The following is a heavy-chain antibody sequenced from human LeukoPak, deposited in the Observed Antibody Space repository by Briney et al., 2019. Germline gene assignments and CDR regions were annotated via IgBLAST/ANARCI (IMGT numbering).Heavy chain of an antibody. CDR3: VKGIASHDFFSRGD. J-gene: IGHJ4*02. V-gene: IGHV3-23*01. CDR2: ISDGGGRT. Sequence: GGSLRLSCAASGFTFSTYSMSWVRQAPGKGLEWVSGISDGGGRTCYADSEKGRFTISRDNSKNTVFLQMNSLRADDTAVYYCVKGIASHDFFSRGDWGQGTLVTVSA. D-gene: IGHD2-21*01. CDR1: GFTFSTYS.